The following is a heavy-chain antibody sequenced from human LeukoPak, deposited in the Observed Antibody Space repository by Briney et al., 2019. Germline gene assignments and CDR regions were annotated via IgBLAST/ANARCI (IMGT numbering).Heavy chain of an antibody. Sequence: SETLSLTCTVSGGSVSSGNYYWSWIRQPPGKGLEWIGYIYYTGSTNYNPSLESRVTISVDTSKNQFSLTLGSVTAADTAVYYCARDRNYYDSSGYYFDYWGQGTLVTVSS. J-gene: IGHJ4*02. V-gene: IGHV4-61*01. D-gene: IGHD3-22*01. CDR1: GGSVSSGNYY. CDR3: ARDRNYYDSSGYYFDY. CDR2: IYYTGST.